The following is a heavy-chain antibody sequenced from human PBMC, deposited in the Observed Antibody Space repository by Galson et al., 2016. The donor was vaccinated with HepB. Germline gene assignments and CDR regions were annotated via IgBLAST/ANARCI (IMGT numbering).Heavy chain of an antibody. D-gene: IGHD3-10*01. CDR2: INSDGSST. CDR3: ASAYYHYYYYYAMDV. V-gene: IGHV3-74*03. Sequence: SLRLSCAASGFTFTSHWMHWVRQAPGKGLVWVSRINSDGSSTKYADSVKGRFTISRDSARNTLLLQMKSLRAEDTAIYYCASAYYHYYYYYAMDVWGQGTTVTVSS. CDR1: GFTFTSHW. J-gene: IGHJ6*02.